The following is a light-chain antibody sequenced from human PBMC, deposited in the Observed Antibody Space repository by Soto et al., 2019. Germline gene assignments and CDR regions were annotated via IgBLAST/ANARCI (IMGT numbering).Light chain of an antibody. J-gene: IGKJ5*01. CDR1: QSISRY. CDR2: GAS. V-gene: IGKV3-15*01. Sequence: IVLTQSPGTLSLSPGERTTLSCRASQSISRYLAWYQQKPGQGPRLLIYGASTRATGIPARFSGSGSGTEFTLTISSLQSEDFAVYYCQQYNNWPPLTFGQGTRLEIK. CDR3: QQYNNWPPLT.